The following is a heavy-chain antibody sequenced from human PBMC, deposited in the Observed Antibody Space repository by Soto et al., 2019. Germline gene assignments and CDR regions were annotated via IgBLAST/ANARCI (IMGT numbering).Heavy chain of an antibody. J-gene: IGHJ1*01. Sequence: GASVKVSCKVSGYTLTELSMHWVRQAPGKGLEWMGGFDPEDGETIYAQKFQGRVTMTEDTSTDTAYMELSSLRSEDTAVYYCATASGGITIFGVVIISRYFQHWGQGTLVTVSS. V-gene: IGHV1-24*01. CDR2: FDPEDGET. CDR3: ATASGGITIFGVVIISRYFQH. CDR1: GYTLTELS. D-gene: IGHD3-3*01.